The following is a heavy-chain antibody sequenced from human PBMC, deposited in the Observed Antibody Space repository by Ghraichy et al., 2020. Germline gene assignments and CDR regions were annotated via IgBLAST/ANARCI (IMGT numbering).Heavy chain of an antibody. V-gene: IGHV4-4*02. J-gene: IGHJ2*01. CDR1: GGSISSSNW. CDR3: ARASPYSYGTYWYFDL. CDR2: IYHSGST. D-gene: IGHD5-18*01. Sequence: SETLSLTCAVSGGSISSSNWWSWVRQPPGKGLEWIGEIYHSGSTNYNPSLKSRVTISVDKSKNQFSLKLSSVTAADTAVYYCARASPYSYGTYWYFDLWGRGTLVTVSS.